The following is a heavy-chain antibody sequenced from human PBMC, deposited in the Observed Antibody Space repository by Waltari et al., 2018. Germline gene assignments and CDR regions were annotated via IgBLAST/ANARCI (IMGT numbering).Heavy chain of an antibody. J-gene: IGHJ4*02. V-gene: IGHV1-2*02. CDR1: GYTFTGYY. CDR3: ASRSNSIFGVAYDY. D-gene: IGHD3-3*01. Sequence: QVQLVQSGAEVKQPGASVKVSCKASGYTFTGYYMHWVRQAPGQGLEWMGWINPNSGGTNDAQKFQGRVTMTRDTSISTAYMELSRLRSDDTAVYYCASRSNSIFGVAYDYWGQGTLVTVSS. CDR2: INPNSGGT.